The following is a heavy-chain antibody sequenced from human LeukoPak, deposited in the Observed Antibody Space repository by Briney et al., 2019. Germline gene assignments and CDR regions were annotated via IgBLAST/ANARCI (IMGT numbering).Heavy chain of an antibody. V-gene: IGHV4-39*01. CDR3: ARHNPRDCGGNLAFDI. CDR2: IYYSGST. Sequence: PSETLSLTCTVSGGSISSSSYYWGWIRQPPGKGLEWIGSIYYSGSTYYNPSLKSRVTISVDTSKNQFSLKLSSVTAADTAVYYCARHNPRDCGGNLAFDIWGQGTMVTVSS. D-gene: IGHD4-23*01. CDR1: GGSISSSSYY. J-gene: IGHJ3*02.